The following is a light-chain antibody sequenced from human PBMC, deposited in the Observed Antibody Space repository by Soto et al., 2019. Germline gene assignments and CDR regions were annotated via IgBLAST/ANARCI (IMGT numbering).Light chain of an antibody. J-gene: IGKJ5*01. V-gene: IGKV3D-20*01. CDR2: NPS. Sequence: IVLTQCPATRCVCAGERARLSCEASQSVGSRYLAWYQQKPGLAPRLLIYNPSSRATGVPDRFSVSGCGTEFTLTIIRLETKDFVVYYGYQYGSSHPITFGQGTRLEIK. CDR1: QSVGSRY. CDR3: YQYGSSHPIT.